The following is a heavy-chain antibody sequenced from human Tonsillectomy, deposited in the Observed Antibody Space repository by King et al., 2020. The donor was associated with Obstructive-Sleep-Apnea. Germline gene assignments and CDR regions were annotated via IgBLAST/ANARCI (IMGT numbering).Heavy chain of an antibody. D-gene: IGHD1-26*01. CDR2: IYHSGST. CDR3: ARTRGATTFDY. J-gene: IGHJ4*02. CDR1: GGSISSSIYY. V-gene: IGHV4-39*07. Sequence: QLQESGPGLVKPSETLSLTCTVSGGSISSSIYYWGWIRQPPGKGLEWIGSIYHSGSTYYNPSLESRVTISIDTSKNQFSLKLSSVTAADTAVYYCARTRGATTFDYWGQGTLVIVSS.